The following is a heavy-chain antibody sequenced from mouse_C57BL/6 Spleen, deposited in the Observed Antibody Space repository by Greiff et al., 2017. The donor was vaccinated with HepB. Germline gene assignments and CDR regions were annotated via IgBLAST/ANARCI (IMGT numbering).Heavy chain of an antibody. CDR2: FYPGSGSI. V-gene: IGHV1-62-2*01. Sequence: VKLLQSGAELVKPGASVKLSCKASGYTFTEYTIHWVKQRSGQGLEWIGWFYPGSGSIKYNEKFKDKATLTADKSSSTVYMELSRLTSEDSAVYICARHEGGYDEAGPFAYWGQGTLVTVSA. D-gene: IGHD2-2*01. CDR1: GYTFTEYT. J-gene: IGHJ3*01. CDR3: ARHEGGYDEAGPFAY.